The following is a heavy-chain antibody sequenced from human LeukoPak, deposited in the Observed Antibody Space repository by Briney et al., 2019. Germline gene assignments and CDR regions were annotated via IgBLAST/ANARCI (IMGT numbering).Heavy chain of an antibody. D-gene: IGHD3-9*01. V-gene: IGHV4-30-4*01. CDR3: ARGVEDILTGYPNSFDP. CDR1: GGSISSGDYY. Sequence: PSQTLSLTCTVSGGSISSGDYYWSWIRQPPGKGLEWIGYIYYSGSTYYNPFLKSRVTISVDTSKNQFSLKLSSVTAADTAVYYCARGVEDILTGYPNSFDPWGQGTLVTVSS. J-gene: IGHJ5*02. CDR2: IYYSGST.